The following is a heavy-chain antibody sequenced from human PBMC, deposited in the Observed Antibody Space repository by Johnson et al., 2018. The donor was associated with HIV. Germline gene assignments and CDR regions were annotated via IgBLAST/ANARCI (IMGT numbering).Heavy chain of an antibody. D-gene: IGHD6-6*01. V-gene: IGHV3-66*02. J-gene: IGHJ3*02. CDR2: IYSGGST. Sequence: QLVESGGGVVQPGGSLRLSCAASGFTVSSNYMSWVRQAPGKGLEWVSVIYSGGSTYYPDSVKDRFTLPRDNSKNPLSLQMNSLRAEDTAVYYCARGAIKYSSSWLGAFDIWGQGTMVTVSS. CDR3: ARGAIKYSSSWLGAFDI. CDR1: GFTVSSNY.